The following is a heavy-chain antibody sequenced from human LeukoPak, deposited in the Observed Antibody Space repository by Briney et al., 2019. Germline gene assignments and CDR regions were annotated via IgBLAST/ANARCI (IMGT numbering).Heavy chain of an antibody. Sequence: PSETLSLTCTVSGGSISSSSYYWGWIRQPPGKGLEWIGSIYYSGSTYYNPSLKSRVTISVDTFKNQFSLKLSSVTAADTAVYYCVLRTVTSYSEGDYWGQGTLVTVSS. V-gene: IGHV4-39*01. D-gene: IGHD4-17*01. CDR3: VLRTVTSYSEGDY. CDR2: IYYSGST. CDR1: GGSISSSSYY. J-gene: IGHJ4*02.